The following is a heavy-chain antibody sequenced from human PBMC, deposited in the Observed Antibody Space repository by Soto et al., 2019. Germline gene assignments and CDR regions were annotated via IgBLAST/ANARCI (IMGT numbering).Heavy chain of an antibody. CDR1: GFTFSNFGHFW. V-gene: IGHV3-74*01. Sequence: GSLSLSCAASGFTFSNFGHFWMHWVRQVPGRGLVWVSRIDRDGSGTSYADSVKGRFAISRDNAKNMLYLQMNSLRAEDTAIYYCTTAFEFWGQGALVTVSS. CDR2: IDRDGSGT. J-gene: IGHJ4*02. CDR3: TTAFEF.